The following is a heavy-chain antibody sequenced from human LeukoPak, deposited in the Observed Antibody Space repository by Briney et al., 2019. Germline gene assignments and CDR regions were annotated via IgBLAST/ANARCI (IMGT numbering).Heavy chain of an antibody. CDR1: GGSISSNNYY. Sequence: SEALSLTCTVSGGSISSNNYYWGWIRQPPGKGLEWIGSIYYSGSTYNNPSLKSRVTISVDTTKNQFSLKLTSVTAADTAVYYCASSPSGYWWNFDCWGQGTLVTVSS. J-gene: IGHJ4*02. CDR2: IYYSGST. V-gene: IGHV4-39*01. D-gene: IGHD3-22*01. CDR3: ASSPSGYWWNFDC.